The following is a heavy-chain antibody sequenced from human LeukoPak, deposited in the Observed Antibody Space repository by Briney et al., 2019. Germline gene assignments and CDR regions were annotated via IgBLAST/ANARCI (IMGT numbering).Heavy chain of an antibody. Sequence: ASVKVSCKASGYTFTSYDINWVRQATGQGLEWMGWMNPNSGNTGYAQKFQGRVTITRNTSISTAYMELSSLRSEDTAVYYRARAIDYYYYMDVWGKGTTVTVSS. CDR3: ARAIDYYYYMDV. CDR1: GYTFTSYD. J-gene: IGHJ6*03. D-gene: IGHD2/OR15-2a*01. V-gene: IGHV1-8*03. CDR2: MNPNSGNT.